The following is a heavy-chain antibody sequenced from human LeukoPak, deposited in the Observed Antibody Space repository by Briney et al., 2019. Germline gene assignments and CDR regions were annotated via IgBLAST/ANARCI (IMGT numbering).Heavy chain of an antibody. CDR3: AKDARLRYPSYYMDV. D-gene: IGHD3-9*01. CDR2: TDSGRST. J-gene: IGHJ6*03. V-gene: IGHV3-23*01. Sequence: PGGSLRLSCAASGFTFSSYTMNWVRQAPGKGLEWVSATDSGRSTYYADSVKGRFTISRDNSKNTLYLQMNSLRAEDSAVYSCAKDARLRYPSYYMDVWGKGTTVTVSS. CDR1: GFTFSSYT.